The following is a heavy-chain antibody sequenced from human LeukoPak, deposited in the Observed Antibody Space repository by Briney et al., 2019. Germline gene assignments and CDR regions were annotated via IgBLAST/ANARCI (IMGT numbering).Heavy chain of an antibody. CDR2: ISGSGGST. CDR1: GFTFSSYA. J-gene: IGHJ4*02. Sequence: GGSLRLSCAASGFTFSSYAMSWVRQAPGKGLEWVSAISGSGGSTYYADSVKGRFTISRDNSKNTLYLQMNSLRAEDTAVYYCAKERPAYYYDSSGYLAGYYFDYWGQGALVTVSS. V-gene: IGHV3-23*01. D-gene: IGHD3-22*01. CDR3: AKERPAYYYDSSGYLAGYYFDY.